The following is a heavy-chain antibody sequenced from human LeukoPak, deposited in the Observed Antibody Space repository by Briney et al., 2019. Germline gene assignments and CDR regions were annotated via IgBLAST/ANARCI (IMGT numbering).Heavy chain of an antibody. CDR2: ISGSGGST. V-gene: IGHV3-23*01. D-gene: IGHD2-2*01. Sequence: GGSLRLSCAASGFTFSSYAMRWVRQAPGKGLGWVSAISGSGGSTYYADSVKGRFTISRDNSKNTLYLQMNSLRAEDTAVYYCAKVIRRYCSSTSCWDYYYGMDVWGQGTTVTVSS. CDR1: GFTFSSYA. J-gene: IGHJ6*02. CDR3: AKVIRRYCSSTSCWDYYYGMDV.